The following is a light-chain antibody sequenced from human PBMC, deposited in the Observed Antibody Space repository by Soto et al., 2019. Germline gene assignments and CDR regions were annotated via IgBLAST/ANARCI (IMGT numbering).Light chain of an antibody. V-gene: IGLV2-14*01. CDR2: EVS. Sequence: QSVLTQPASVSGSPGQSITISCTGTSSDVGAYDYVSWYQQHPGKAPKLVIFEVSDRPSGVSNRFSGSKSGNTASLTISGLQAEDEADYYCSSYTSSNTLVFGGGTKVTVL. J-gene: IGLJ2*01. CDR1: SSDVGAYDY. CDR3: SSYTSSNTLV.